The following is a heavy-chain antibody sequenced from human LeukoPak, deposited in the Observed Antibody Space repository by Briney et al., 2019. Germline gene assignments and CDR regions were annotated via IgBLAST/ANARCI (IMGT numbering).Heavy chain of an antibody. D-gene: IGHD6-19*01. CDR2: IYPGDSDT. Sequence: GESLKISCKGSGYRFTSYWIGWVRQMPGKGLEWMGIIYPGDSDTRYSPSSQGQVTISADKSISTAYLQWSSLKASDTAMYYCARQSCSGWYCFDYWGQGTLVTVSS. J-gene: IGHJ4*02. CDR3: ARQSCSGWYCFDY. CDR1: GYRFTSYW. V-gene: IGHV5-51*01.